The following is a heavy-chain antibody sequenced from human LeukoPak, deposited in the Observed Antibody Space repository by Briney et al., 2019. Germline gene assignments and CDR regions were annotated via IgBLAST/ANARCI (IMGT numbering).Heavy chain of an antibody. V-gene: IGHV3-23*01. CDR3: AKVRSSRGSSWVNWFDP. CDR2: ISGSGGST. Sequence: GGSLRLSCAASGFTSSSYATSCVRQAPGKGPKWLSAISGSGGSTYYADSANGRPTIPRDNTNNTQHQQMNSLRAEHTAVYYCAKVRSSRGSSWVNWFDPWGQGTLVTVSS. J-gene: IGHJ5*02. CDR1: GFTSSSYA. D-gene: IGHD6-13*01.